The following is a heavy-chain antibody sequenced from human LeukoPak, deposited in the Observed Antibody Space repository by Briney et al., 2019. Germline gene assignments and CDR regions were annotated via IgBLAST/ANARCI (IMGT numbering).Heavy chain of an antibody. D-gene: IGHD3-3*01. CDR1: GFTFTNYW. V-gene: IGHV3-7*01. CDR2: IKQDRSEK. CDR3: ARLREIPVFGVVTKSTSYFDY. Sequence: GGSLRLSCAASGFTFTNYWMSWVRQAPGKGLELVANIKQDRSEKYYVDSVKGRFTISRDNAKNSLYLQMNSLRAEVTAVYYCARLREIPVFGVVTKSTSYFDYWGQGTLVTVSS. J-gene: IGHJ4*02.